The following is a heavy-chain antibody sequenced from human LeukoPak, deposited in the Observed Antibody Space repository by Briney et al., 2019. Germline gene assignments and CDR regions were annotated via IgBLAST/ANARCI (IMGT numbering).Heavy chain of an antibody. Sequence: PGRSLRLSCAASGFTFSSYGMRWVRQAPGKGLEWVASITNVGSNKFYADSVKGRFTISRDNSKTTVYLQIYSLRAEDTAVYYCARADWERRAPADPEYFDYWGQGTLVTVSS. J-gene: IGHJ4*02. V-gene: IGHV3-30*03. CDR2: ITNVGSNK. D-gene: IGHD1-26*01. CDR1: GFTFSSYG. CDR3: ARADWERRAPADPEYFDY.